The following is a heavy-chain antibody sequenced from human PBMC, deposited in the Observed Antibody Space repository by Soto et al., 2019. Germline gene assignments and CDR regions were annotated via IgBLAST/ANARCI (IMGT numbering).Heavy chain of an antibody. V-gene: IGHV1-2*02. Sequence: QVQLVQSGAEVKKPGASVKVPCKASGYTLTDYYMHWVRQAPGQGLEWMGCINPKNGDTRYAENFQGRVTMTRDTSIDTVYMELSRPRSDDTAVYFCARSSGSYSYYGMDVWGQGTTVTVSS. CDR3: ARSSGSYSYYGMDV. CDR2: INPKNGDT. J-gene: IGHJ6*02. CDR1: GYTLTDYY. D-gene: IGHD1-26*01.